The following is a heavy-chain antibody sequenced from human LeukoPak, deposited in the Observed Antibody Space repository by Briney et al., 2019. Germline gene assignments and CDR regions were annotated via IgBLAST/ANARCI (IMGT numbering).Heavy chain of an antibody. CDR3: ARAQGTTWSSHHLDY. J-gene: IGHJ4*02. CDR2: TRDKGSSYTT. Sequence: PGGSLRLSCAASGFTFSDHYMDWVRQAPGKGLEWVGRTRDKGSSYTTEYAASVKGRFTVSRDDSKSSVYLQMNSLKTEDTAVYYCARAQGTTWSSHHLDYSGPRTLVTVSS. CDR1: GFTFSDHY. V-gene: IGHV3-72*01. D-gene: IGHD6-13*01.